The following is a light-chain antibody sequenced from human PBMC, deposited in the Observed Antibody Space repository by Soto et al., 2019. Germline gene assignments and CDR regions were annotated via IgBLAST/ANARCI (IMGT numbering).Light chain of an antibody. CDR1: QRISSNY. J-gene: IGKJ1*01. Sequence: EIVLTQSPGPLSLSPGERATLSCRARQRISSNYLAWYQQTPGQAPRLLIYDASSRAAGIPDRFSGSGSGTDFTLTISRLEPEDFGVYYCQQYAGSPRTFGQGTKVEVK. CDR2: DAS. CDR3: QQYAGSPRT. V-gene: IGKV3-20*01.